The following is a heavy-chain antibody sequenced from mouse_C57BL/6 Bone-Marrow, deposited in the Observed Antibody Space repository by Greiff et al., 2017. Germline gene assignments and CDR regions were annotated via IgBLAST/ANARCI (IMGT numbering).Heavy chain of an antibody. CDR1: GFTFSSYA. CDR3: ARGGVAGY. D-gene: IGHD1-1*01. V-gene: IGHV5-4*03. J-gene: IGHJ2*01. Sequence: DVKLVESGGGLVKPGGSLKLSCAASGFTFSSYAMSWVRQTPEKRLEWVATISDGGSYTYYPDNVKGRFTISRDNAKNNLYLQMGHLKSEDTAMYYCARGGVAGYWGQGTTLTVSS. CDR2: ISDGGSYT.